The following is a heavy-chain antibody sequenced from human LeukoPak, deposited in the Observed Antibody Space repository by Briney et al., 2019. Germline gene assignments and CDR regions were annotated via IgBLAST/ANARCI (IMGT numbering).Heavy chain of an antibody. V-gene: IGHV4-59*01. D-gene: IGHD1-26*01. CDR1: GGSISSYY. J-gene: IGHJ5*02. CDR3: ATTTTAGVSYWFDP. CDR2: IYYSGST. Sequence: KTSETLSLTCTVSGGSISSYYWSWIRQPPGKGLEWIGYIYYSGSTNYNPSLKSRVTISVDTSKNQFSLKLSSVTAADTAVYYCATTTTAGVSYWFDPWGQGILVTVSS.